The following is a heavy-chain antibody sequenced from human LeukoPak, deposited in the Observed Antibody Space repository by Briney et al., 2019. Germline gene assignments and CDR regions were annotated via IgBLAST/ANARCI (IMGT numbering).Heavy chain of an antibody. CDR2: ISYDGSNK. CDR1: GFTFSSYA. D-gene: IGHD6-6*01. Sequence: GGSLRLSCAASGFTFSSYAVHWVRQAPGKGLEWVAVISYDGSNKYYADSVKGRFTISRDNSKNTLYLQMNSLRAEDTAVYYCARDRRLAALGYWGQGTLVTVSS. J-gene: IGHJ4*02. V-gene: IGHV3-30-3*01. CDR3: ARDRRLAALGY.